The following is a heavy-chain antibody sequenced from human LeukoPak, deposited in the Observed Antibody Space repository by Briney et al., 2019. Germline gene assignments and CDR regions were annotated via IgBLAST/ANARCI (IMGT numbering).Heavy chain of an antibody. CDR1: GFTFSSYA. CDR2: IAASIPNT. CDR3: ARRGHGSGSYYFDY. V-gene: IGHV3-23*01. J-gene: IGHJ4*02. D-gene: IGHD3-10*01. Sequence: GGSLRLSCAASGFTFSSYAMSWVRQAPGKGLEWVSAIAASIPNTYYTDSVRGRFTISRDNSKNTLSLQMGSLRAEDTAVYFCARRGHGSGSYYFDYWGQGTLVTVSS.